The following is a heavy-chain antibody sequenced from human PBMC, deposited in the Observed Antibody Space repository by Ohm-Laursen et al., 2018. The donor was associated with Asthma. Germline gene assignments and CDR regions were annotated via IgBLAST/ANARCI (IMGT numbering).Heavy chain of an antibody. D-gene: IGHD1-14*01. CDR1: GFTFSNHW. Sequence: SLRLSCSASGFTFSNHWMTWVRQAPGRGLEWVANINQDGSIWGYVDSVKGRFAISRDNAKNSLYLQMNNLRPEDTALYYCTKDLLPGGADVWGQGTTVTVS. V-gene: IGHV3-7*05. CDR2: INQDGSIW. CDR3: TKDLLPGGADV. J-gene: IGHJ6*02.